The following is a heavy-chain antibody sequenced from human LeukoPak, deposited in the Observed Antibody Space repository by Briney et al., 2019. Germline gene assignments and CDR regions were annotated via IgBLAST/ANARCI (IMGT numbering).Heavy chain of an antibody. CDR3: ARVRGSSWYYFDY. D-gene: IGHD6-13*01. CDR1: GGSISSYY. CDR2: IYYSGST. Sequence: PWETLSLTRTVSGGSISSYYWSWIRQPPGKGLEWIGYIYYSGSTNYNPSLKSRVTISVDTSKNQFSLKLSSVTAADTAVYYCARVRGSSWYYFDYWGQGTLVTVSS. J-gene: IGHJ4*02. V-gene: IGHV4-59*01.